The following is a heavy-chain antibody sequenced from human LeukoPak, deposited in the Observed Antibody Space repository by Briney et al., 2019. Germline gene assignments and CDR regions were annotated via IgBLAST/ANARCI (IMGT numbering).Heavy chain of an antibody. CDR2: IIPILGIA. V-gene: IGHV1-69*04. D-gene: IGHD3-22*01. J-gene: IGHJ4*02. CDR1: GGTFSSYA. Sequence: SVKVSCKASGGTFSSYAISWVRQAPGQGLEWMGRIIPILGIANYAQKFQGRVTITADKSTSTAYMELSSLRSEDTAVYYCASDDSSGLKAPWCFDYWGQGTLVTVSS. CDR3: ASDDSSGLKAPWCFDY.